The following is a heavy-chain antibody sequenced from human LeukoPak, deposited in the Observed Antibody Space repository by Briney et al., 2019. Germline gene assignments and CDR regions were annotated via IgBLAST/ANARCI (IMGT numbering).Heavy chain of an antibody. D-gene: IGHD3-9*01. CDR1: GYTFNSYG. Sequence: GASVKVSCKASGYTFNSYGISWVRQAPGQGLEWMGWVNPYNGHTNYAQKLQGRVTLTTDASTSTAYMELRSLRSDDTAVYYCARGPNYDILTGYYYWGQGTLVTVSS. V-gene: IGHV1-18*01. CDR2: VNPYNGHT. J-gene: IGHJ4*02. CDR3: ARGPNYDILTGYYY.